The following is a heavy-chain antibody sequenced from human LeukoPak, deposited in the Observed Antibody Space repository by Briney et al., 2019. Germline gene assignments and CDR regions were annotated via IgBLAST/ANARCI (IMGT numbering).Heavy chain of an antibody. V-gene: IGHV3-43*02. CDR2: ISGDGGST. Sequence: GGSLRLSCAASGFTFDGYAMHWVRQAPGKGLEWVSLISGDGGSTYYADSVKGRFTISRDNSKNSLYLQMNSLRTEDTALYYCAKAPEGYCSGGSCYSVYFDYWGQGTLVTVSS. CDR1: GFTFDGYA. D-gene: IGHD2-15*01. CDR3: AKAPEGYCSGGSCYSVYFDY. J-gene: IGHJ4*02.